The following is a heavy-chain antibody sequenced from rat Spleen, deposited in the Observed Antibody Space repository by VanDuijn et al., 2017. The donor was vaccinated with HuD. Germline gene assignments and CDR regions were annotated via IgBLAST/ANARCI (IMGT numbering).Heavy chain of an antibody. D-gene: IGHD1-6*01. CDR2: IDSAGNT. J-gene: IGHJ3*01. V-gene: IGHV3-3*01. CDR1: AYSITSSYR. Sequence: EVPLQESGPGLVKPSQSLSLTCSVTAYSITSSYRWTWIRKFPGNKLEWMGYIDSAGNTNYNPSLKSRISITRDTSKNQFFLQVNSVTTEDTATYYCARLNVYYGSNANWFAYWGQGTLVTVSS. CDR3: ARLNVYYGSNANWFAY.